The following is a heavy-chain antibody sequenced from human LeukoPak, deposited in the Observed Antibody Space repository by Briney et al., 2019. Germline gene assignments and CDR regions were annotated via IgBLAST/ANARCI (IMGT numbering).Heavy chain of an antibody. J-gene: IGHJ4*02. CDR1: GGSISSGGYY. Sequence: SETLSLTCTVSGGSISSGGYYWSWIRQHPGKGLEWIGHIYYSESTYYNPSLKSRVTISVDTSKNQFSLKLSSVTAADTAVYYCARVVNDILTGYYPHFDYWGQGTLVTVSS. V-gene: IGHV4-31*03. CDR3: ARVVNDILTGYYPHFDY. CDR2: IYYSEST. D-gene: IGHD3-9*01.